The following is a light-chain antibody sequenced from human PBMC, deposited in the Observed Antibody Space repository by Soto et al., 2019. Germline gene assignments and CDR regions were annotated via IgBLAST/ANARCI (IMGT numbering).Light chain of an antibody. V-gene: IGKV1-6*01. CDR2: ATF. J-gene: IGKJ2*01. CDR1: QGIRNE. Sequence: AIQMTQSPSSLSASVGDRVTITCRASQGIRNELGWYQQKPGKAPKLLIAATFNLQSGVPSRFSGSGSGTEFALSISSLQPEDSATYFCIQDYEYPRTFGQGTKLEIK. CDR3: IQDYEYPRT.